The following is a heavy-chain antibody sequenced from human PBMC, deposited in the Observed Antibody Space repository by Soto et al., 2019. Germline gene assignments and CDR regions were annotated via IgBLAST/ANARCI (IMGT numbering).Heavy chain of an antibody. Sequence: SETLSLTCAVSGGSISGGGFSWSWIRQPPGKGLEWIGYILHTGGTQYNPSLKSRVSMSVDRSKSQFSLHLTSVTAADTAVYYCARLQFGEGFDYWGQGALVTVSS. V-gene: IGHV4-30-2*01. CDR1: GGSISGGGFS. CDR2: ILHTGGT. CDR3: ARLQFGEGFDY. D-gene: IGHD3-10*01. J-gene: IGHJ4*02.